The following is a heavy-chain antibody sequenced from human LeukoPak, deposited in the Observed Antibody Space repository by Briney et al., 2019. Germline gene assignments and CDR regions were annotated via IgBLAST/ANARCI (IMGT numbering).Heavy chain of an antibody. CDR3: ARGGQAVADWGNNWFDP. CDR1: GYTFTSYY. D-gene: IGHD6-19*01. Sequence: ASVKVSCKASGYTFTSYYMHWVRQAPGQGLEWMGIINPSGGSTSYAQKFQGRVTMTRDMSTSTVYMELSSLRSEDTVVYYCARGGQAVADWGNNWFDPWGQGTLVTVSS. J-gene: IGHJ5*02. CDR2: INPSGGST. V-gene: IGHV1-46*01.